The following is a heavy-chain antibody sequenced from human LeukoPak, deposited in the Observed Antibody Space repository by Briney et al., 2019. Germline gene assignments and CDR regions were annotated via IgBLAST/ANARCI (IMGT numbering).Heavy chain of an antibody. D-gene: IGHD2-21*02. J-gene: IGHJ5*02. V-gene: IGHV4-59*11. CDR3: ARDYLGDYNWFDP. CDR1: GGSISSHY. CDR2: IYYSGST. Sequence: SETLSLTCTVSGGSISSHYWSWIRQPPGKGLEWIGYIYYSGSTNYNPSLKSRVTISVDTSKNQFSLKLSSVTAADTAVYYCARDYLGDYNWFDPWGQGTLVTVSS.